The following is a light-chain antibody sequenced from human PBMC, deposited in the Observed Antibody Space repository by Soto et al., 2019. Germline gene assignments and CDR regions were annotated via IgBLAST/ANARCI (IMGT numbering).Light chain of an antibody. J-gene: IGKJ1*01. Sequence: DIQMTQSPSTLSASVGDRVTITCRASQSVTSWLAWYQQKPGKAPNLLIYKASNLEYGVSSRFSGSGYGTEFTLTISSLQPDAFATYYCQQYRGYSWTFGQGTKVEIK. CDR2: KAS. V-gene: IGKV1-5*03. CDR1: QSVTSW. CDR3: QQYRGYSWT.